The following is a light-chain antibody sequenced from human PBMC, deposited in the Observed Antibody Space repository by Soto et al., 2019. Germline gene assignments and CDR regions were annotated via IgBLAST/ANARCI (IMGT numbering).Light chain of an antibody. V-gene: IGLV1-51*01. CDR3: GTCDSSLSASFV. J-gene: IGLJ1*01. CDR2: DNN. CDR1: SSNIGNNY. Sequence: QSVLTQPPSVSAAPGQTVTISCSGSSSNIGNNYVSWYQQLPGTAPKLLIYDNNKRPSGIPDRFSGSKSGTSATLGITGLQTGDEADYYCGTCDSSLSASFVFGTGTKLTVL.